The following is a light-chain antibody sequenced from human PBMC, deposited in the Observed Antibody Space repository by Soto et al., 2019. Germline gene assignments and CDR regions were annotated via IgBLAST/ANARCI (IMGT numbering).Light chain of an antibody. Sequence: EIVLTQSPATLSLSPGERATLSCRASQSVSSYLAWYQQKFGQAPRLLIYDASTRATGIPARFSGSGSGTDVTLTISSLEPEDFAVYYCQQRSNSPRTFGQGTKLEIK. CDR2: DAS. CDR3: QQRSNSPRT. J-gene: IGKJ2*01. V-gene: IGKV3-11*01. CDR1: QSVSSY.